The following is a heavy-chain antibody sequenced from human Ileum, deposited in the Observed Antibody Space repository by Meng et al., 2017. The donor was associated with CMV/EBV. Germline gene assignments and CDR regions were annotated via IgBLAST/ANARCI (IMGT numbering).Heavy chain of an antibody. J-gene: IGHJ1*01. V-gene: IGHV3-23*01. CDR1: GFTFSNYE. CDR2: ISGSGGST. CDR3: AKSTVLMVYAMTEYFQH. Sequence: GGSLRLSCAASGFTFSNYEMNWVRQGPGKGLEWVSAISGSGGSTYYADSVKGRFTISRDNSKNTLYLQMNSLRAEDTAVYYCAKSTVLMVYAMTEYFQHWGQGTLVTVSS. D-gene: IGHD2-8*01.